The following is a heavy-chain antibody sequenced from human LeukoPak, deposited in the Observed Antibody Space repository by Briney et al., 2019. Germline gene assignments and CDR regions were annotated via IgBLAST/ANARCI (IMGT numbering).Heavy chain of an antibody. CDR3: AAYSSCDY. CDR1: GFTFSSYA. J-gene: IGHJ4*02. Sequence: GGSLRLSCAASGFTFSSYAMSWVRQAPGKGLEWVSAISGSGDSTYYADSVKGRFTISRDNSQNTLYLQMNSLKAEDTAVYYCAAYSSCDYWGQGTLVTVSS. CDR2: ISGSGDST. D-gene: IGHD6-6*01. V-gene: IGHV3-23*01.